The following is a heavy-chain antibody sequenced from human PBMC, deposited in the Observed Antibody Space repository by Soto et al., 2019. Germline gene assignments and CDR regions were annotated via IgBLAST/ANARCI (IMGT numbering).Heavy chain of an antibody. V-gene: IGHV3-66*01. Sequence: GGSLRLSCAASGFSVSSNYMTWVRQAPGKGLEWVSVIYSGGNTYYADSVKGRFTISRDNSKNTLYLQMNSLRAEDTAVYYCAKDLRGYSYGPDYWGQGTLVTVSS. CDR2: IYSGGNT. CDR1: GFSVSSNY. CDR3: AKDLRGYSYGPDY. D-gene: IGHD5-18*01. J-gene: IGHJ4*02.